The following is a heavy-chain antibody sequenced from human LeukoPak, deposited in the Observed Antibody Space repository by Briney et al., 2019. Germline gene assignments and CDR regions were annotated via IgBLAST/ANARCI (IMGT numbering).Heavy chain of an antibody. CDR1: GGSFSGYY. D-gene: IGHD3-16*02. CDR2: INHSGST. V-gene: IGHV4-34*01. CDR3: ASSALGELSGVVRWFDP. J-gene: IGHJ5*02. Sequence: PSETLSLTCAVYGGSFSGYYWSWIRQPPGKGLEWIGEINHSGSTNYNPSLKSRVTISVDTSKNQFSLKLSSVTAADTAVYYCASSALGELSGVVRWFDPWGQGTLVTVSS.